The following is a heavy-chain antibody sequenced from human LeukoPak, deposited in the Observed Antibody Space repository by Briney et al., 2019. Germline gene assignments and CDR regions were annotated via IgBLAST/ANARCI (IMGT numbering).Heavy chain of an antibody. V-gene: IGHV1-18*01. CDR1: GYTFTSYG. Sequence: ASVKVSCKASGYTFTSYGLSWVRQAPGQGLEWMGWISAYNGNTNYAQKLQGRVTMTTDTSTSTAYMELRSLRSDDTAVYYCARGGSGWYHYYYYGMDVWGQGTTVTVSS. CDR3: ARGGSGWYHYYYYGMDV. CDR2: ISAYNGNT. D-gene: IGHD6-19*01. J-gene: IGHJ6*02.